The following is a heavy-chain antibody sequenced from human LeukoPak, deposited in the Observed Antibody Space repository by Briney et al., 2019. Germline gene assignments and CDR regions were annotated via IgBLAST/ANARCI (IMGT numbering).Heavy chain of an antibody. CDR3: AKDRAGYCSSTSCYSFHFQH. J-gene: IGHJ1*01. CDR2: ISGSGGST. CDR1: GFTFSSYA. D-gene: IGHD2-2*02. V-gene: IGHV3-23*01. Sequence: GGSLRLSCAASGFTFSSYAMSWVRQAPGKGLEWVSAISGSGGSTYYADSVKGRSTISRDNSKNTLYLQMNSLRAEDTAVYYCAKDRAGYCSSTSCYSFHFQHWGQGTLVTVSS.